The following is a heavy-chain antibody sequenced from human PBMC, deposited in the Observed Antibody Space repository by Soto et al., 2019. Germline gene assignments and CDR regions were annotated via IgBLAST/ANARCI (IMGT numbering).Heavy chain of an antibody. J-gene: IGHJ4*02. CDR2: IKDGGVT. D-gene: IGHD5-12*01. CDR3: ARGQEGIVATH. CDR1: GGSLTGYY. V-gene: IGHV4-34*01. Sequence: QVHLQQWGAGLLKPSETLSLTCAVNGGSLTGYYGSWISQPPGKGLEWIGEIKDGGVTNYSPSLKGRVTISADTSKNQFSLKLNSVTAADTAVYYCARGQEGIVATHWDQGTLVTVSS.